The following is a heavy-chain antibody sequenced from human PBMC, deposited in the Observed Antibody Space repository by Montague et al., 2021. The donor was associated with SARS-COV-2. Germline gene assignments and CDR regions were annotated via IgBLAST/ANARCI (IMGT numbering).Heavy chain of an antibody. CDR2: IYYSGSN. CDR3: ARGDVEMATIKSGGPFYHFDY. Sequence: SETLSLTCTVSGGSISSYYWSWIRQPPGKGLEWIGYIYYSGSNNXXPSLKSPVTISVDTSKNQFSLKLSSVTAADTAVYYCARGDVEMATIKSGGPFYHFDYWGQGTLVTVSS. CDR1: GGSISSYY. D-gene: IGHD5-24*01. V-gene: IGHV4-59*13. J-gene: IGHJ4*02.